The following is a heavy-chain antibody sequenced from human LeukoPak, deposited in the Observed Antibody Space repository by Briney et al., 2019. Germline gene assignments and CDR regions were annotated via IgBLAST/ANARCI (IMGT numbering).Heavy chain of an antibody. CDR3: ARGRRIVVVLGATRTHPDYYLDA. J-gene: IGHJ6*03. Sequence: AETLSLTCAVYGVSLRGYYWSWIRQSPGKGVEGVGETYHSGSTNYNSSLKSRVTISLATSKNQFSLKLSSVTAADTAVYYCARGRRIVVVLGATRTHPDYYLDAWGKGPTVTVSS. D-gene: IGHD2-15*01. CDR2: TYHSGST. CDR1: GVSLRGYY. V-gene: IGHV4-34*01.